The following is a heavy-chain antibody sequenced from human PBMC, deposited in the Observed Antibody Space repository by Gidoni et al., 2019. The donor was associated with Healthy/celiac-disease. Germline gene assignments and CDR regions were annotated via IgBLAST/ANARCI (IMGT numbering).Heavy chain of an antibody. V-gene: IGHV1-2*04. CDR1: GYTFPGYY. D-gene: IGHD3-10*01. CDR3: ARDLGLWTRPTGGMDV. J-gene: IGHJ6*02. Sequence: QVQLVQSGAEVKKPGASVKVSCKASGYTFPGYYMHWVRQAPGQGLEWMGWINPNSGGTNYAQKFQGWVTMTRDTSISTAYMELSRLRSDDTAVYYCARDLGLWTRPTGGMDVWGQGTTVTVSS. CDR2: INPNSGGT.